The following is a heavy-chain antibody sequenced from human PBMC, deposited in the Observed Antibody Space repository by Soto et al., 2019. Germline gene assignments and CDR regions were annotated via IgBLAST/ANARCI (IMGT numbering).Heavy chain of an antibody. J-gene: IGHJ4*02. D-gene: IGHD4-4*01. V-gene: IGHV1-69*01. Sequence: QVQLVQSGAGVKKPGSSVKVSCKASGGTFSSYAISWVRQAPGQGLVWMEGNIPIFGTANYAQKFQGRVTITTDESTSTGYLGLISLSTEDPAVSCCAVHDATDSDFDDWGQGTLVTVSS. CDR2: NIPIFGTA. CDR1: GGTFSSYA. CDR3: AVHDATDSDFDD.